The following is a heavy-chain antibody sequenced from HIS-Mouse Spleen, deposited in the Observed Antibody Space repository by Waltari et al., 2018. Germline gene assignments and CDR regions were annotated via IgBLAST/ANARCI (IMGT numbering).Heavy chain of an antibody. Sequence: QVQLQESGPGLVKPSQTLSLTCTVPGGSISSGGYYCSWIRQHPGQGLAWLGYIYYSGSTYYNPSLKSRVTISVDTSKNQFSLKLSSVTAADTAVYYCARSPYYDFWSGYSDNWFDPWGQGTLVTVSS. J-gene: IGHJ5*02. CDR3: ARSPYYDFWSGYSDNWFDP. CDR1: GGSISSGGYY. CDR2: IYYSGST. D-gene: IGHD3-3*01. V-gene: IGHV4-31*03.